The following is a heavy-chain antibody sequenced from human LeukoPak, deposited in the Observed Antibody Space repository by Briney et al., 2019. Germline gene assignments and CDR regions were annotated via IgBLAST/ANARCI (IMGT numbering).Heavy chain of an antibody. CDR2: IYYSGST. J-gene: IGHJ4*02. V-gene: IGHV4-39*07. D-gene: IGHD4-17*01. CDR1: GGSISSSDYY. Sequence: PSETLSLTCTVSGGSISSSDYYWGWIRQPPGKGLEWIGSIYYSGSTYYNPSLKSRVTISVDTSTNQFSLNLSSVTAADTAVYYCARVADDYGDSPLPYYFDYWSQGTLVTVSS. CDR3: ARVADDYGDSPLPYYFDY.